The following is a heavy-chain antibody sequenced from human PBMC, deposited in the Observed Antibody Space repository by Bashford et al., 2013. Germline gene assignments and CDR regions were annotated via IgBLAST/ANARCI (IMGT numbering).Heavy chain of an antibody. CDR3: AKYDFWSGWNY. D-gene: IGHD3-3*01. J-gene: IGHJ4*02. CDR2: FDPEDGET. V-gene: IGHV1-24*01. Sequence: WVRQAPGKGLEWMGGFDPEDGETIYAQKFQGRVTMTEDTSTDTAYMELSSLRSEDTAVYYCAKYDFWSGWNYWGQGTLVTVSS.